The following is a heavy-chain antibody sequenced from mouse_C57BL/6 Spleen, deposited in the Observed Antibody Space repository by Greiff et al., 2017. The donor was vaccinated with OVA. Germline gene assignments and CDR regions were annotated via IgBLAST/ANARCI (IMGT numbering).Heavy chain of an antibody. CDR2: IYPGAGDT. Sequence: QVQLQQSGPELVKPGASVKISCKASGYAFSSSWMNWVKQRPGKGLEWIGRIYPGAGDTNYNGKFKGKATLTADKSSSTAYMQLSSLTSEDSAVYFCARSGGYDYFDYWGQGTTLTVSS. J-gene: IGHJ2*01. CDR3: ARSGGYDYFDY. V-gene: IGHV1-82*01. CDR1: GYAFSSSW. D-gene: IGHD2-2*01.